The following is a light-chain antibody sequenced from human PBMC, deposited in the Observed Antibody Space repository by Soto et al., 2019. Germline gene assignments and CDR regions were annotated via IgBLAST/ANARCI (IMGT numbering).Light chain of an antibody. CDR1: QSISSW. CDR2: DAS. V-gene: IGKV1-5*01. CDR3: QQYGSSPRT. Sequence: DIHITQSPSTLSASVVDRVTITCRASQSISSWLAWYQQKPGKAPKLLIYDASSLESGVPSRFSGSGSGTDFTLTVSRLEPEDFVLYYCQQYGSSPRTFGQGTKVDIK. J-gene: IGKJ1*01.